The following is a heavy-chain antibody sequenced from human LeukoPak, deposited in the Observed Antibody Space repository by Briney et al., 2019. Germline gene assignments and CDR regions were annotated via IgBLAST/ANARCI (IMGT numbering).Heavy chain of an antibody. CDR3: AKSTYYYFYGMYV. CDR2: IYPCDSHT. V-gene: IGHV5-51*01. CDR1: GYSFTSYW. Sequence: GGALKISWQGSGYSFTSYWIGWGRQLPGKGLEGMGIIYPCDSHTRFSPPFQGQLTISANKSISTPYLQWSSLKASDTALYYCAKSTYYYFYGMYVWGQGTTVSVSS. J-gene: IGHJ6*02.